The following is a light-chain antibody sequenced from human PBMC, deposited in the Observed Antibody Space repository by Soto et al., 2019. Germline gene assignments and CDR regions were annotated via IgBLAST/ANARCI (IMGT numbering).Light chain of an antibody. V-gene: IGKV1-6*01. Sequence: AIQLTQSPSSLSASVGDRVTITCRASQGIRSALGWYQQKPGKVPKLLIYAASTLQSGVPSRFRGSGSGTDFTLTISSLQPEDFATYYCLQYNSYPFTFGQGTRLEF. CDR3: LQYNSYPFT. J-gene: IGKJ5*01. CDR1: QGIRSA. CDR2: AAS.